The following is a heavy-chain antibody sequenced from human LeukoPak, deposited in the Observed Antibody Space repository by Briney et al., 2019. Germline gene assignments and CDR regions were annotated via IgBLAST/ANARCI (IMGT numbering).Heavy chain of an antibody. CDR1: GGSISSYY. D-gene: IGHD4-23*01. CDR3: ARHGGNSFWFDP. J-gene: IGHJ5*02. Sequence: PSETLSLTCTVSGGSISSYYWSWIRQPPGKGLEWIGYIYYSGSTNYNPSLKSRVTISVDTSKNQFSRKLSSVTAAETAVYYCARHGGNSFWFDPWGQGTLVTVSS. CDR2: IYYSGST. V-gene: IGHV4-59*08.